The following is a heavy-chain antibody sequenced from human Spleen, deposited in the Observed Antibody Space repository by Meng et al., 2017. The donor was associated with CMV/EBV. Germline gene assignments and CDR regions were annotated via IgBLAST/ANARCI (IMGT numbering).Heavy chain of an antibody. Sequence: ASVEVSCKRPGDIFPGYNVHWVRQAPGQGLEWMGWINPNSGGTNYAQRFHGRVTLTRDTSSSTAYMEVSRLTSDDTAVYYCARDSGTTDYFYYGLDVWGQGTTVTVSS. J-gene: IGHJ6*02. CDR2: INPNSGGT. CDR3: ARDSGTTDYFYYGLDV. D-gene: IGHD1-7*01. CDR1: GDIFPGYN. V-gene: IGHV1-2*02.